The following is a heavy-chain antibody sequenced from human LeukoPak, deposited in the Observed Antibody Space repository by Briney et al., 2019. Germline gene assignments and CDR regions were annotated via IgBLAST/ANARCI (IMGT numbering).Heavy chain of an antibody. CDR2: ISGSGGST. CDR1: GFTLRNAW. Sequence: GGSLRLSCATSGFTLRNAWMSWVRQAPGKGLEWVSAISGSGGSTYYADSVKGRFTISRDNSKNTLYLQMNSLRAEDTAVDYCAKVGSSGWYGYFQHWGQGTLVTVSS. D-gene: IGHD6-19*01. J-gene: IGHJ1*01. CDR3: AKVGSSGWYGYFQH. V-gene: IGHV3-23*01.